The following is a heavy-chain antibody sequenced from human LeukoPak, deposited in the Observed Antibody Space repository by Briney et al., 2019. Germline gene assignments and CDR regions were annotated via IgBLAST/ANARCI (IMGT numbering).Heavy chain of an antibody. V-gene: IGHV3-48*01. Sequence: PGGSLRLSCTASGFTISGYTMNWVRQAPGRGLEWISYISPSGSTTYYADSVKGRFTISRDNAKNTLYLQMNSLRAEDTAVYYCAKDPPSGLHSDYWGQGTLVTVSS. CDR3: AKDPPSGLHSDY. J-gene: IGHJ4*02. CDR1: GFTISGYT. D-gene: IGHD1-26*01. CDR2: ISPSGSTT.